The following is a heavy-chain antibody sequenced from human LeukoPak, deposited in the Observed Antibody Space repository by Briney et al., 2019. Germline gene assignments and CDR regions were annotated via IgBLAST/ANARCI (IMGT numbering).Heavy chain of an antibody. CDR1: DDSSSTNSDY. Sequence: SETLSLTCTLCDDSSSTNSDYCPSVRQPPGGGLEWVESLHYSRTPSHRASLTTRLSIFVETSKRQFSPPVRSVTGSDTALYYCSRGDDSYKQGTLWGQGTLVTVPS. D-gene: IGHD5-24*01. V-gene: IGHV4-39*01. CDR3: SRGDDSYKQGTL. J-gene: IGHJ4*02. CDR2: LHYSRTP.